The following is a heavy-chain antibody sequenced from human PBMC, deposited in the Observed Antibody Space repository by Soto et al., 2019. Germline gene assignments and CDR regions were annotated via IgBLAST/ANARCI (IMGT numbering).Heavy chain of an antibody. CDR2: ILYDGSNK. D-gene: IGHD3-10*01. J-gene: IGHJ6*02. CDR1: GLTFSTYA. CDR3: AREFRLRGMDV. Sequence: QVQLVESGGGVVQPGGSLRLSCAASGLTFSTYAMHWVRQAPGKGLEWVALILYDGSNKYYADSVKGRFTISRDNSKNTLYLQMNSLRGEDTAVYYCAREFRLRGMDVWGQGTSVTVSS. V-gene: IGHV3-30*04.